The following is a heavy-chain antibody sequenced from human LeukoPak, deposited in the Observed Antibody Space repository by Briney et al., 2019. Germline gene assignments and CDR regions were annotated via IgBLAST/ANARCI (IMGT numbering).Heavy chain of an antibody. V-gene: IGHV3-30*18. CDR2: ISYDGSNK. Sequence: PGGSLRPSCAASGFTFSSYGMHWVRQAPGKGLEWVAVISYDGSNKYYADSVKGRFTISRDNSKNTLYLQMNSLRAEDTAVYYCAKDRHIVVVTAFDYWGQGTLATVSS. D-gene: IGHD2-21*02. J-gene: IGHJ4*02. CDR3: AKDRHIVVVTAFDY. CDR1: GFTFSSYG.